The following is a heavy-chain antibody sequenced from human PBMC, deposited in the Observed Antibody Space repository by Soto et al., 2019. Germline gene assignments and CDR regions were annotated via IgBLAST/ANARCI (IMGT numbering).Heavy chain of an antibody. CDR3: ARGRRVVPAAMLDY. CDR1: GYTFTSYG. D-gene: IGHD2-2*01. CDR2: ISAYNRNT. V-gene: IGHV1-18*01. J-gene: IGHJ4*02. Sequence: ASVKVSCKASGYTFTSYGICWVRQAPGQGLEWMGWISAYNRNTNYAQKLQGRVTMTTDTSTSTAYMELRSLRSDDTAVYYCARGRRVVPAAMLDYWGQGTLVTVSS.